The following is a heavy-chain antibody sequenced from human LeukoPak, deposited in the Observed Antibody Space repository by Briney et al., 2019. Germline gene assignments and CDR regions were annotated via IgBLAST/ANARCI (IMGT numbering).Heavy chain of an antibody. D-gene: IGHD5-18*01. CDR3: AKEGDTALVTGYFDL. V-gene: IGHV1-69*13. J-gene: IGHJ2*01. Sequence: SVKVSCKASGGTFGSYVISWVRQAPGQGLAWMGGIIPIFGTAHYAQKFQGRLTITADGSTSTVYMEMSSLRSEDTAMYYCAKEGDTALVTGYFDLWGRGTLVTVSA. CDR2: IIPIFGTA. CDR1: GGTFGSYV.